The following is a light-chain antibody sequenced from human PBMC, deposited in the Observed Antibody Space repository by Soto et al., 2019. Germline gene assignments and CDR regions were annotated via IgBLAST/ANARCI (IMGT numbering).Light chain of an antibody. J-gene: IGKJ5*01. CDR3: QEYDNWPPIT. Sequence: EIVRTQSPAILSVSPGERATLSCRSSQSVSSNLGWYQQKPGQAPRLLIYDASTRATGVPARFSGSGSGTEFTLTISSLQSEDFAVYYCQEYDNWPPITFGQGTRLEIK. V-gene: IGKV3-15*01. CDR1: QSVSSN. CDR2: DAS.